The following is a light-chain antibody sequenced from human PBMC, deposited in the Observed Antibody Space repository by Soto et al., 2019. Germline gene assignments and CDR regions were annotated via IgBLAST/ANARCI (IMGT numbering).Light chain of an antibody. CDR1: QSLVYSDGNTY. CDR2: KVS. J-gene: IGKJ3*01. Sequence: DVVMPQSPLSLPVTLGQPSSISFRSSQSLVYSDGNTYLNWFQQRPGQSPRRLTYKVSNRDSGVLDRFSGSGSGTHFTLKISRVEAEYVGSYYYMQGTHVAGFTFGPGTKVAIK. CDR3: MQGTHVAGFT. V-gene: IGKV2-30*01.